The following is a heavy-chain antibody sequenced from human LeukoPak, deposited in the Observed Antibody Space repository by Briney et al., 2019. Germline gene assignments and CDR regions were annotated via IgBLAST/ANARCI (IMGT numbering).Heavy chain of an antibody. CDR2: ISTYSGNT. CDR1: GYTFTSYA. V-gene: IGHV1-18*01. Sequence: ASVKVSCKPSGYTFTSYAISWLRQAPGQGLEWMGWISTYSGNTNYAQKLQGGITMTIETSTSTAYMELGSLRSDDTAVYYCARGGSRVVTYGNFDYWGQGTLVTVSS. D-gene: IGHD2-21*02. CDR3: ARGGSRVVTYGNFDY. J-gene: IGHJ4*02.